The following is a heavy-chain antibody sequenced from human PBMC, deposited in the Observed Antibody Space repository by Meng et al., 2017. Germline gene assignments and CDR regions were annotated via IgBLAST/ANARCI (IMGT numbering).Heavy chain of an antibody. CDR2: IIPIFGTA. J-gene: IGHJ4*02. D-gene: IGHD3-22*01. CDR1: GGTFSSYA. Sequence: SVKVSCKASGGTFSSYAISWVRQAPGQGLEWMGGIIPIFGTANYAQKFQGRVTITTDESTSTAYMELSSLRSEDTAVYYCARAVYYYDSSGNIMYYFDYWGQGTLVTVSS. V-gene: IGHV1-69*05. CDR3: ARAVYYYDSSGNIMYYFDY.